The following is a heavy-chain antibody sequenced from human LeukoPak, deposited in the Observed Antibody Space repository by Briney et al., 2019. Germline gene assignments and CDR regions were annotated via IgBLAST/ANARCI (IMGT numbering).Heavy chain of an antibody. D-gene: IGHD1-26*01. Sequence: GGSLRLSCAASGFTFSSYAMSWVRQAPGKGLEWVSAISGSGGSTYYADSVKGWFTISRDNSKNTLYLQMNSLRAEDTAVYYCAARRIVGATARYYYYYMDVWGKGTTVTVSS. CDR3: AARRIVGATARYYYYYMDV. CDR1: GFTFSSYA. CDR2: ISGSGGST. J-gene: IGHJ6*03. V-gene: IGHV3-23*01.